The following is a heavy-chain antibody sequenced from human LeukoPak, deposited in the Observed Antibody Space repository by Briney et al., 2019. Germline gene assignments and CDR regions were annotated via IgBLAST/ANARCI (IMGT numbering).Heavy chain of an antibody. Sequence: ASVKVSCKTSGYTFTSYDINWVRQATGQGLEWMGWMNPHSGNTGYAQKFQGRVTMTRNTSISTAYMELSSLRSEDTAVYYCGRGQKSALTYGSGTSAYYFDYWGQGNMVTVSS. CDR1: GYTFTSYD. CDR2: MNPHSGNT. V-gene: IGHV1-8*01. J-gene: IGHJ4*02. D-gene: IGHD3-10*01. CDR3: GRGQKSALTYGSGTSAYYFDY.